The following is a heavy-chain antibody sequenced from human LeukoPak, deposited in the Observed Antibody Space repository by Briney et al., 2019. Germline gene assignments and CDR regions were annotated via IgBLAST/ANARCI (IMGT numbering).Heavy chain of an antibody. D-gene: IGHD3-16*02. V-gene: IGHV1-18*01. CDR3: ARAVLYDYVWGSYRPNDY. J-gene: IGHJ4*02. Sequence: ASVKVSCRASGYTFTNYGIGWVRQAPGQGLEWMGWISAYSGNTNYAQKLQGRVTMTTDTSTSTAYMELRSLRSDDTAVYYCARAVLYDYVWGSYRPNDYWGQGTLVTVSS. CDR1: GYTFTNYG. CDR2: ISAYSGNT.